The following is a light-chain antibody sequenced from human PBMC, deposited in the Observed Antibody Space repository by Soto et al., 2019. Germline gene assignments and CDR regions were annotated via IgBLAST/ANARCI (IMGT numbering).Light chain of an antibody. CDR2: AAS. Sequence: DIQMTQCPSSLSASVGDRVIITCRPSQAIGSDLAWYQQKPGKAPELLIYAASTLQSGVPSRFSGSGSGTDFTLTISSLQPDDLATYYCQQYSSLLTFGPGTKVDI. V-gene: IGKV1-27*01. CDR1: QAIGSD. J-gene: IGKJ1*01. CDR3: QQYSSLLT.